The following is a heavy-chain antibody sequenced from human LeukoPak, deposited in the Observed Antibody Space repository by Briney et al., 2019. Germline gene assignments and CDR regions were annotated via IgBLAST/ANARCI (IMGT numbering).Heavy chain of an antibody. CDR3: ARGPIPAHTPYNWFDP. J-gene: IGHJ5*02. CDR1: GGTFSSYA. Sequence: ASVKVSCKASGGTFSSYAISWVRQAPGQGLEWMGGIIPIFGTANYAQKFQGRVTITADKSTSTAYMELSSLRSEDTAVYYCARGPIPAHTPYNWFDPWGQGTLVTVSS. D-gene: IGHD2-21*01. CDR2: IIPIFGTA. V-gene: IGHV1-69*06.